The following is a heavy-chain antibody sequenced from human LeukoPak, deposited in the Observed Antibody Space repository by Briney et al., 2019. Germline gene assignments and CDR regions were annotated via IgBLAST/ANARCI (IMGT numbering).Heavy chain of an antibody. J-gene: IGHJ4*02. Sequence: GGSLKLSCAASGFTFSGSAMHWVRQASGKGLEWVGRIRSKANSYATAYAASVKGRFTISRDDSKNTAYLQMNSLKTEDTAVYYCTRQSDSSGWYGDYWGQGTLVTVSS. CDR2: IRSKANSYAT. D-gene: IGHD6-19*01. CDR1: GFTFSGSA. CDR3: TRQSDSSGWYGDY. V-gene: IGHV3-73*01.